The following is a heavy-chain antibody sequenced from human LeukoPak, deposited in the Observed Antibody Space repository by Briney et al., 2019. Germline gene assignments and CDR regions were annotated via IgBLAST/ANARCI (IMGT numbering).Heavy chain of an antibody. J-gene: IGHJ4*02. Sequence: ASVKVSCKASGYTFTSYAMNWVRQAPGQGLEWMGWINTNTGNPTYAQRFTGHFVFSVDTSVSTAYLQISSLKTEDTAVYYCATQGGGSCSTTSCYNYWGQGALVTVSS. CDR2: INTNTGNP. CDR1: GYTFTSYA. CDR3: ATQGGGSCSTTSCYNY. V-gene: IGHV7-4-1*02. D-gene: IGHD2-2*02.